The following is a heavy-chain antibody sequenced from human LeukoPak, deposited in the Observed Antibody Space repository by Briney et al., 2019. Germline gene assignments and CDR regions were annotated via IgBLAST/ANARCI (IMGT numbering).Heavy chain of an antibody. CDR3: AKLGPTYCSSTSCYLDY. D-gene: IGHD2-2*01. CDR2: IFPGDSDT. J-gene: IGHJ4*02. CDR1: GYSFTTSW. V-gene: IGHV5-51*01. Sequence: LGESLKISCKGSGYSFTTSWIGWVRQMPGKGLEWMGIIFPGDSDTRYTPSFQGQVTTSADKSISTAYLQWSSLKASDTAMYYCAKLGPTYCSSTSCYLDYWGQGTLVTVSS.